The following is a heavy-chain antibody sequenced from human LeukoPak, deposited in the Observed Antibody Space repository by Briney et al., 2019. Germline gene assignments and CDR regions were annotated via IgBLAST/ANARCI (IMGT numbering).Heavy chain of an antibody. CDR1: GGSISSSSYD. CDR3: ARKDYGDYPLDY. D-gene: IGHD4-17*01. V-gene: IGHV4-39*01. J-gene: IGHJ4*02. CDR2: IYYSGST. Sequence: SETLSLTCTVSGGSISSSSYDWGWIRQPPGKGLEWFESIYYSGSTYYNPSLKSRVTISVDTSKNQFSLKLSSVTAADTAVYYGARKDYGDYPLDYWGQGTLVTVSS.